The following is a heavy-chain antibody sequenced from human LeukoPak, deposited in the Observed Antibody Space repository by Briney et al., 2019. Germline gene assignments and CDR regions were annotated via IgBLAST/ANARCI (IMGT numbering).Heavy chain of an antibody. CDR1: GFTFSSYA. Sequence: GGSLRLSCAASGFTFSSYAMSWVRQAPGKGLEWVSAISGSGGSAYYADSVKGRFTISRDNSKNTLYLQMNSLRAEDTAVYYCAKDGDGYNYDEYFQHWGQGTLVTVSS. D-gene: IGHD5-24*01. CDR2: ISGSGGSA. CDR3: AKDGDGYNYDEYFQH. J-gene: IGHJ1*01. V-gene: IGHV3-23*01.